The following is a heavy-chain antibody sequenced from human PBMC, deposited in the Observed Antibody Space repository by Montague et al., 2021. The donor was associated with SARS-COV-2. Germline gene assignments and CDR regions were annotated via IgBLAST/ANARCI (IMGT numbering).Heavy chain of an antibody. CDR1: GGSISNYY. CDR3: ERAWDSVPATGTN. Sequence: SETLSLTCTVSGGSISNYYWSWIRQPAGKGLDWILLASASGTIXXXSSXRGRTPMSVDTSKNQFSLKLRSLTAADTAVAFCERAWDSVPATGTNWGQGTLVTVSS. CDR2: ASASGTI. D-gene: IGHD6-13*01. J-gene: IGHJ4*02. V-gene: IGHV4-4*07.